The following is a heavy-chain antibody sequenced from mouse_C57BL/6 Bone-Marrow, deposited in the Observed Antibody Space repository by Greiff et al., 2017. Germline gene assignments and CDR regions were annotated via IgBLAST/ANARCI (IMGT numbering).Heavy chain of an antibody. D-gene: IGHD2-3*01. J-gene: IGHJ3*01. CDR1: GYSITSGYY. V-gene: IGHV3-6*01. CDR2: ISYDGSN. CDR3: ARDGLLPLFAY. Sequence: EVQRVESGPGLVKPSQSLSLTCSVTGYSITSGYYWNWIRQFPGNKLEWMGYISYDGSNNYNPSLKNRISITRDTSKNQFFLTLNSVTTEDTATYYCARDGLLPLFAYWGQGTLVTVSA.